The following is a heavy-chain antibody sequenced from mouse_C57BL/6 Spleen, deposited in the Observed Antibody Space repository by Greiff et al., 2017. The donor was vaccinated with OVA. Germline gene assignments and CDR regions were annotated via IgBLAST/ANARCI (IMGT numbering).Heavy chain of an antibody. V-gene: IGHV5-9*01. Sequence: EVKLVESGGGLVKPGGSLKLSCAASGFTFSSYTMSWVRQTPEKRLEWVATISGGGGNTYYPDSVKGRFTISRDNAKNTLYLQMSRLRSEDTALYYCARQKLLLRGGYFDYWGQGTTLTVSS. J-gene: IGHJ2*01. CDR2: ISGGGGNT. CDR1: GFTFSSYT. CDR3: ARQKLLLRGGYFDY. D-gene: IGHD1-1*01.